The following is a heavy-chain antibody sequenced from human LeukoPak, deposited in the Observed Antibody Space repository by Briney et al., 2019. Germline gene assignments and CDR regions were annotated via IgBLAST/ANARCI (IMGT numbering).Heavy chain of an antibody. CDR1: GGTFRSYT. V-gene: IGHV1-69*02. CDR3: ARGPEYSSSSDWFDP. CDR2: IIPILGIA. D-gene: IGHD6-6*01. Sequence: SSVKVSXKASGGTFRSYTISWVRQAPGQGLEWMGRIIPILGIANYAQKFQGRVTITADKSTSTAYMELSSLRSEDTAVYYCARGPEYSSSSDWFDPWGQGTLVTVSS. J-gene: IGHJ5*02.